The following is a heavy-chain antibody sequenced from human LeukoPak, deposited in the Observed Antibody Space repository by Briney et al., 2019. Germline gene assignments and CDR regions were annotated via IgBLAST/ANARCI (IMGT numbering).Heavy chain of an antibody. D-gene: IGHD3-22*01. CDR1: GFSFSTHW. Sequence: PGGSLRLSCAAFGFSFSTHWMHWVRQAPGKGLVYVAQINSDGSATAYADPVKGRFTISRDNAKNTLYLDMSSLRAEDTAVYYCGSLTVVARDHWGQGTLVTVSS. J-gene: IGHJ4*02. V-gene: IGHV3-74*01. CDR2: INSDGSAT. CDR3: GSLTVVARDH.